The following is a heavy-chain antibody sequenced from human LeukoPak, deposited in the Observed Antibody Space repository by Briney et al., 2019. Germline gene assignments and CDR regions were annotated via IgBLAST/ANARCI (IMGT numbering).Heavy chain of an antibody. Sequence: SETLSLTCTVSGGSLSSGSYYWSWIRQPAGKGLEWIGRIYTSGSTNYNPSLKSRVTISVDTSKNQFSLKLSSVTAADTAVYYCARRGVGATWRDYWGQGTLVTVSS. CDR1: GGSLSSGSYY. CDR3: ARRGVGATWRDY. J-gene: IGHJ4*02. V-gene: IGHV4-61*02. D-gene: IGHD1-26*01. CDR2: IYTSGST.